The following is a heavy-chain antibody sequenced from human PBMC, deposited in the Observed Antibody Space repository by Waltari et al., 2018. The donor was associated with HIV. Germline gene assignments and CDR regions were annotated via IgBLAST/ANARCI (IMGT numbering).Heavy chain of an antibody. Sequence: EVQLLESGGGLVQPGGSLRLSCAASGFTFSSYAMSWVCQAPGKGLEGVSAIRYSGGSTYYADSVKGRFTISRDNSKNTLYLQMNSLRAEDTAVYYCAKDTPPQGDYGSDYWGQGTLVTVSS. CDR3: AKDTPPQGDYGSDY. CDR2: IRYSGGST. V-gene: IGHV3-23*01. D-gene: IGHD4-17*01. J-gene: IGHJ4*02. CDR1: GFTFSSYA.